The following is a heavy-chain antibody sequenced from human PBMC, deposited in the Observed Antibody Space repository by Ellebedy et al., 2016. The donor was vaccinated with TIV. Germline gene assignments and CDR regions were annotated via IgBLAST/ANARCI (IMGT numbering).Heavy chain of an antibody. CDR2: IGTGGNT. CDR3: ARGRSGTYIHHAFDY. J-gene: IGHJ4*02. Sequence: PGGSLRLSCAASRLTFTTYAMHWVRQAPGKGLEWVSGIGTGGNTFYADSVKGRFTISRYNSKNTVYLQMDSLSAEDTAIYYCARGRSGTYIHHAFDYWGRGTLVTVSS. D-gene: IGHD1-14*01. V-gene: IGHV3-23*01. CDR1: RLTFTTYA.